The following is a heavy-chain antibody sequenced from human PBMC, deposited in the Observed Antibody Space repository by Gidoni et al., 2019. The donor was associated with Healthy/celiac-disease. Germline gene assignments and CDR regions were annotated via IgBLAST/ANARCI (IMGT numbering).Heavy chain of an antibody. CDR2: IYYSGST. CDR3: ARARITMVRGVIHKYYFDY. CDR1: AGPISSGDYY. D-gene: IGHD3-10*01. J-gene: IGHJ4*02. V-gene: IGHV4-30-4*01. Sequence: QVQLQESGPGLVKPSPTLSLTCPVSAGPISSGDYYWSWLRQPPGKGLEWIGYIYYSGSTYYNPSLKSRVTISVDTSKNQFSLKLSSVTAADTAVYYCARARITMVRGVIHKYYFDYWGQGTLVTVSS.